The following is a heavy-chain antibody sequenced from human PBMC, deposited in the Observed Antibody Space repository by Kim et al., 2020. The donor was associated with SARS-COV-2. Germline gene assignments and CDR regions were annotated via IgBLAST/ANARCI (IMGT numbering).Heavy chain of an antibody. Sequence: GGYLRLSCAASGFTFSIYGMHWVRQGQGKGLEWVAAIYDDGSKKYYADSVKGRFTISRDNSKNTLYLQMNSLRAEDTAVYYCAKDGPYYDSSGYYYWAFDYWGQGALVNVSS. CDR2: IYDDGSKK. CDR3: AKDGPYYDSSGYYYWAFDY. V-gene: IGHV3-30*18. J-gene: IGHJ4*02. CDR1: GFTFSIYG. D-gene: IGHD3-22*01.